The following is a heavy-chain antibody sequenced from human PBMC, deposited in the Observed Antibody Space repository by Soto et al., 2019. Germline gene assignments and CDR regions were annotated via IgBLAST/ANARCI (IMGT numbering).Heavy chain of an antibody. CDR3: ARSLRGYGCYSGY. CDR2: ISSSGSDT. D-gene: IGHD5-12*01. V-gene: IGHV3-11*05. CDR1: GFTFSDYY. Sequence: QVQLVESGGGLVKPGGCLRLSCAASGFTFSDYYMSWIRQAPGKGLEWVSYISSSGSDTNYADSVKGRFTVTRNNAKNSRYLQMNSLGTEDTAVYYCARSLRGYGCYSGYWGQGTLVTVSS. J-gene: IGHJ4*02.